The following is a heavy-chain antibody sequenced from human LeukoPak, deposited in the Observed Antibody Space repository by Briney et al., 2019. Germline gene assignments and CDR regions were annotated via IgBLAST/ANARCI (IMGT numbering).Heavy chain of an antibody. CDR1: GFTFSSYA. CDR2: ISYDGSNK. Sequence: SGGSLRLSCAASGFTFSSYAMHWVRQAPGKGLEWVAVISYDGSNKYYADSVKGRFTISRDNPKNTLYLQMNYLRVEDTAVYYCSYDHFDYWSRGTLVTVSS. D-gene: IGHD2-21*01. CDR3: SYDHFDY. V-gene: IGHV3-30-3*01. J-gene: IGHJ4*02.